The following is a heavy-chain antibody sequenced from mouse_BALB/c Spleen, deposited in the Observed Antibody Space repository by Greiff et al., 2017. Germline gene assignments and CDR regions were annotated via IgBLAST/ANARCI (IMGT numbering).Heavy chain of an antibody. V-gene: IGHV1-67*01. CDR1: GYTFTDYA. CDR2: ISTYYGNT. Sequence: QVQLKESGPELVRPGVSVKISCKGSGYTFTDYAMHWVKQSHAKSLEWIGVISTYYGNTNYNQKFKGKATMTVDKSSSTAYMELARLTSEDSAIYYCAREGDYYGSSRYFDVWGAGTTVTVSS. D-gene: IGHD1-1*01. J-gene: IGHJ1*01. CDR3: AREGDYYGSSRYFDV.